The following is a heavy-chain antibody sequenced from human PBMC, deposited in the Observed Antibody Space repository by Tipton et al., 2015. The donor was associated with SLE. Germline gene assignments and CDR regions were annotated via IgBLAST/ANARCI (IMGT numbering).Heavy chain of an antibody. CDR2: IYYTGST. V-gene: IGHV4-38-2*01. D-gene: IGHD6-19*01. CDR3: ARGGMGIAVAGEFDS. Sequence: TLSLTCAVSGYSISSGYYWGWIRQPPGKGLEWVGYIYYTGSTHYNPSLKTRVTISVDTSKSQFSLNLRSVTAADTAVYYCARGGMGIAVAGEFDSWGQGTLVTVSS. CDR1: GYSISSGYY. J-gene: IGHJ4*02.